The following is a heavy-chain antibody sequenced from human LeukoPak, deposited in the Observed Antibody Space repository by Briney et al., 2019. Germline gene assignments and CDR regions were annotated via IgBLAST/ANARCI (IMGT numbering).Heavy chain of an antibody. CDR2: ISGDGDTI. Sequence: GGSLRLPCAASGFTFSSYEMNWVRQAPGKGLEWVAYISGDGDTIFYTDSVKGRFTISRDNAENSLFLQMNSLRAEDSAICYCARGWFDNWGQGTLVTVSS. CDR1: GFTFSSYE. V-gene: IGHV3-48*03. CDR3: ARGWFDN. J-gene: IGHJ4*02.